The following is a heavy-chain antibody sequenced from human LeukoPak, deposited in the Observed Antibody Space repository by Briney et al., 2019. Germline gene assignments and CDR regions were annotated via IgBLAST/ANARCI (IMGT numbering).Heavy chain of an antibody. D-gene: IGHD3-22*01. J-gene: IGHJ4*02. CDR3: VRELPPVVQYYFDY. V-gene: IGHV3-33*01. CDR2: IWYDGSNK. Sequence: GRSLRLSCAASRFTFSDYGMHWVRQAPGKGLEWVAVIWYDGSNKFYADSVKGRFTISRDNSRNTLYLQMNSLRAEDTAVYYCVRELPPVVQYYFDYWGPGTLVTVSS. CDR1: RFTFSDYG.